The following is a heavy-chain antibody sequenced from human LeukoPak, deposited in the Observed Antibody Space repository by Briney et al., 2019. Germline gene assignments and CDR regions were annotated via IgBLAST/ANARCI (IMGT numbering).Heavy chain of an antibody. Sequence: SETLSLTCTVSGGSISSSSYYWGWIRQPPGKGLEWIGSIYYSGSTYYNPSLKSRVTISVDTFKNQFSLKLSSVTAADTAVYYCASLPLPYYDFWSGYYFDYWGQGTLVTVSS. V-gene: IGHV4-39*01. CDR3: ASLPLPYYDFWSGYYFDY. CDR1: GGSISSSSYY. J-gene: IGHJ4*02. D-gene: IGHD3-3*01. CDR2: IYYSGST.